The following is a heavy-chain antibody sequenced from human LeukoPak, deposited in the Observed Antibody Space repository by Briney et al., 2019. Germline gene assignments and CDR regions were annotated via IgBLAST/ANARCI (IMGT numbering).Heavy chain of an antibody. CDR2: VNSDGYST. CDR1: GFTFSSYW. Sequence: PGGSLRLSCVASGFTFSSYWMHWVRQAPGKGLVWVSRVNSDGYSTSYADSVKGRFTISRDNAKNTVYLQMNSLRVEDTAVYYCARDRRGYSGYDPGWFDPWGQGTLVTVSS. CDR3: ARDRRGYSGYDPGWFDP. D-gene: IGHD5-12*01. J-gene: IGHJ5*02. V-gene: IGHV3-74*01.